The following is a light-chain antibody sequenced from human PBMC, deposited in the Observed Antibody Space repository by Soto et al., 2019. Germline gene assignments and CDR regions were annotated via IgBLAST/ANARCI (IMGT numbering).Light chain of an antibody. Sequence: EPPGRWITISCTGTSSNVGSYKLVSWYQQHPGKAPKLMIFEVNKRPSGVSNRFSGSKSGNTASLTISGLKVEDEADYYCCLSGGSPTSVCGTGTKVTVL. CDR1: SSNVGSYKL. CDR2: EVN. V-gene: IGLV2-23*02. J-gene: IGLJ1*01. CDR3: CLSGGSPTSV.